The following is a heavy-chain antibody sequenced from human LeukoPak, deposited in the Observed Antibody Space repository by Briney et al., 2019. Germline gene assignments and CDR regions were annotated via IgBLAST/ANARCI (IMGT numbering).Heavy chain of an antibody. D-gene: IGHD4-17*01. CDR1: GFTFSSSA. CDR2: ISDNGGTT. J-gene: IGHJ4*02. V-gene: IGHV3-23*01. Sequence: PGGSLRLSCTASGFTFSSSAMRWVRQAPGKGLEWLSTISDNGGTTYYADSVKGRFTISRDNAKNSLYLQMNSLRAEDTAVYYCARAKATVTTHCFDYWGQGTLVTVSS. CDR3: ARAKATVTTHCFDY.